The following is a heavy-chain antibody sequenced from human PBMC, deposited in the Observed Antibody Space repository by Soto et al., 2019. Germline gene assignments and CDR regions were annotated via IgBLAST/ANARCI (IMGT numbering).Heavy chain of an antibody. D-gene: IGHD6-6*01. CDR1: EYMFTEYD. V-gene: IGHV1-8*01. J-gene: IGHJ6*03. CDR3: ARGRRGRSSTNQCFYCYFDV. Sequence: ASVKVSCKASEYMFTEYDTVWLLQATGQGLEWVGWMNPISGNTGYAQKFQGRVTMTRDTSISTAYMELSSLGSEDTAVYFCARGRRGRSSTNQCFYCYFDVWGKGTTVTVSS. CDR2: MNPISGNT.